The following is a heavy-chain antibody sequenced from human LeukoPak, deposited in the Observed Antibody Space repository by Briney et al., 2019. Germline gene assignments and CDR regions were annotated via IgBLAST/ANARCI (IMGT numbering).Heavy chain of an antibody. CDR1: GFTFSSYN. CDR2: ITSGSYI. CDR3: ARGIGGTYGFDY. V-gene: IGHV3-21*01. D-gene: IGHD2-15*01. J-gene: IGHJ4*02. Sequence: GGSLRLSCAASGFTFSSYNMAWVRQAPGKGLEWVSSITSGSYIYYADSVKGRFTISRDNARNTLYLQMKSLRAEDTAVYYCARGIGGTYGFDYWGQGTLVTVSS.